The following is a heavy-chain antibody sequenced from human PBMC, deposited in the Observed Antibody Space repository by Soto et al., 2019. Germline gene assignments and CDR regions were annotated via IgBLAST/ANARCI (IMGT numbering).Heavy chain of an antibody. D-gene: IGHD1-26*01. Sequence: ASVKVSCKASGYTFTGHYIHWVRQAPEQGPEWVGEIGPGSGATRYAQRFQGRVTMTRDMSITTVYMELNNLSPDGTAVYYCGRGRSGQIVVFYWGQGTPVTVSS. CDR3: GRGRSGQIVVFY. V-gene: IGHV1-2*02. J-gene: IGHJ4*02. CDR1: GYTFTGHY. CDR2: IGPGSGAT.